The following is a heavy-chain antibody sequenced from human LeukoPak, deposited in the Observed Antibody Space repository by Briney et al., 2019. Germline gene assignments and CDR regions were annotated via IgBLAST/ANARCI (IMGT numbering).Heavy chain of an antibody. CDR3: ERTAVAGIGAFDI. Sequence: SETLSLTCAAYGGSFSGYYWSWIRQSPGKGLEWVGEIYHSGSTNYNPSLKSRVTISVDTSKNKFSLKLRTVTAADTAVYYCERTAVAGIGAFDIWGQGTMVTVSS. J-gene: IGHJ3*02. V-gene: IGHV4-34*01. CDR2: IYHSGST. CDR1: GGSFSGYY. D-gene: IGHD6-19*01.